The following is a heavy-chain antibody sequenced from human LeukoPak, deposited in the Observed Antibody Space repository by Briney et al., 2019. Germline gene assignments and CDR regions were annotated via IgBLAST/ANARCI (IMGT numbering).Heavy chain of an antibody. D-gene: IGHD3-9*01. CDR3: AKDRAYYDILTGYYTGYFQH. V-gene: IGHV4-4*07. J-gene: IGHJ1*01. CDR2: ISNGGDV. CDR1: GESVSSYY. Sequence: PSETLSLTCTVSGESVSSYYWSWVRQPAGQGLEWVGRISNGGDVNYNPSLKGRVTMSVDTSKNQFSLNLSSVTAADTAVYYCAKDRAYYDILTGYYTGYFQHWGQGTLVTVSS.